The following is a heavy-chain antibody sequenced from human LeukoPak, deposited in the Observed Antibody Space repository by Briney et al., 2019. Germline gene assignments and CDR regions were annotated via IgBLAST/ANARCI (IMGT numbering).Heavy chain of an antibody. CDR2: IYPGDSDT. CDR3: ARPSLATYCSGGSCYLLRDY. V-gene: IGHV5-51*01. CDR1: GYSFTSYW. Sequence: GESLKISCKGSGYSFTSYWIGWVREMPGKGLEWMGIIYPGDSDTRYSPSFQGQVTISADKSISTAYLQWSSLKASDTAMYYCARPSLATYCSGGSCYLLRDYWGQGTLVTVYS. J-gene: IGHJ4*02. D-gene: IGHD2-15*01.